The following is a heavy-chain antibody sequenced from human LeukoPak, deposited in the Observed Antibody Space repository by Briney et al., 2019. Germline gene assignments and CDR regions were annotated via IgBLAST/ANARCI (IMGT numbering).Heavy chain of an antibody. D-gene: IGHD6-13*01. CDR2: IYTGGST. Sequence: GGSLRLSCAASGFTVNSHYMSWVRQAPGRGLEWVSVIYTGGSTYDADSVKGRFTISRDNPKNMLYLQMSSLRAEDTAVYYYARGDSSSWYLYGMDVWGQGTTVTVSS. CDR3: ARGDSSSWYLYGMDV. J-gene: IGHJ6*02. V-gene: IGHV3-53*01. CDR1: GFTVNSHY.